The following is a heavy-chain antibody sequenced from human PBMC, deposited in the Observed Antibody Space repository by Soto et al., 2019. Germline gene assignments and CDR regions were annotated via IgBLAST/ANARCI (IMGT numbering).Heavy chain of an antibody. CDR2: IYYGGST. V-gene: IGHV4-59*01. Sequence: SETLSLTCTVSGASMKTYQWSWVRQPPGKXPERIGDIYYGGSTNYNPSLKSRVTISVDMSKKQFSLILKSVTAADTAVYFCARRPGGAAGGNYYYFYYRMDVCGQGATVTVSS. CDR3: ARRPGGAAGGNYYYFYYRMDV. D-gene: IGHD3-16*01. CDR1: GASMKTYQ. J-gene: IGHJ6*02.